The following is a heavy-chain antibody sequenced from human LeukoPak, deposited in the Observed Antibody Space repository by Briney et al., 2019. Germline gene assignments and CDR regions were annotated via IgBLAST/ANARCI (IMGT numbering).Heavy chain of an antibody. V-gene: IGHV3-7*01. CDR1: GFTFSSYW. J-gene: IGHJ4*02. D-gene: IGHD2-15*01. Sequence: GGSLRLSCAASGFTFSSYWMSWVRQAPGKGLEWVANIKQDGSEKYYVDSMKGRFTIARDNAKNSLFLQMNSLRAEDTAVYYCARSGGRAAYDWGQGTLVTVSS. CDR2: IKQDGSEK. CDR3: ARSGGRAAYD.